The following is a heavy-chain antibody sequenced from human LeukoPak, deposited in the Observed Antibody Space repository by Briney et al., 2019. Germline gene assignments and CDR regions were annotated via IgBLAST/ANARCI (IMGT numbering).Heavy chain of an antibody. CDR3: ARDVYGDPFDY. V-gene: IGHV4-59*01. CDR1: GGSISTYY. Sequence: PSETLSLTCTVSGGSISTYYWSWIRQPPGKGVEWIGYIYYSESTIYNPSLKSRVTISVDTSKNQFSLKLTSVTAADTAVYYCARDVYGDPFDYWGQGTLATVSS. CDR2: IYYSEST. J-gene: IGHJ4*02. D-gene: IGHD4-17*01.